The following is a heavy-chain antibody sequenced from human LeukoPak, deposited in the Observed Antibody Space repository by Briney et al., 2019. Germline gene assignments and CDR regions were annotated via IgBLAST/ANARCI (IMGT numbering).Heavy chain of an antibody. V-gene: IGHV3-30*04. CDR1: GFTFSSYA. CDR3: AKGGESSGYYGGPDY. J-gene: IGHJ4*02. Sequence: GGSLRLSCAASGFTFSSYAMHWVRQAPDKGLEWVAVISYDGSNKYYADSVKGRFTISRDNSKNTLYLQMNSLRGEDTAMYYCAKGGESSGYYGGPDYWGQGTLVTVSS. CDR2: ISYDGSNK. D-gene: IGHD3-22*01.